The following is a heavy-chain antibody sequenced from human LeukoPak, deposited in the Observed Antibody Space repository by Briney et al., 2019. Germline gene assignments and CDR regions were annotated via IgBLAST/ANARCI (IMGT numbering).Heavy chain of an antibody. CDR1: GFPFSAYG. V-gene: IGHV3-33*01. Sequence: GGSLRLSCAASGFPFSAYGVHWVRQAPVKGLEWVALIWHDGSNKYYADSVKGRFSISRDNSKNTLYLQMNSLRAEDTAVYYCARDRGTNGDYHRGYFDYWGQGSLVTVSS. D-gene: IGHD1-1*01. CDR2: IWHDGSNK. CDR3: ARDRGTNGDYHRGYFDY. J-gene: IGHJ4*02.